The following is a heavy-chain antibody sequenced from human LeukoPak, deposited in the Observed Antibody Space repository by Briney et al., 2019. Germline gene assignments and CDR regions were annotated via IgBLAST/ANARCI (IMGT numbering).Heavy chain of an antibody. CDR1: GYTFTGYY. Sequence: GASVKVSCKASGYTFTGYYMHWVRQAPGQGLEWMGWINPNSGGTNYAQKFQGRVTMTRDTSISTACMELSRLRSDDTAVYYCAREGQQLVRSDMDVWGKGTTVTVSS. V-gene: IGHV1-2*02. CDR3: AREGQQLVRSDMDV. J-gene: IGHJ6*03. D-gene: IGHD6-13*01. CDR2: INPNSGGT.